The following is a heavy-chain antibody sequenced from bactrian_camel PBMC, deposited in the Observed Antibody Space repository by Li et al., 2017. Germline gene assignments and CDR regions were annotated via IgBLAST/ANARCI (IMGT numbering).Heavy chain of an antibody. J-gene: IGHJ6*01. CDR3: AASVGKTFCSAAYFLSGLRPVFGS. CDR2: QYRNGDI. D-gene: IGHD2*01. Sequence: HVQLVESGGGLVQPGGSLRLTCTGSGFDFDTKDMSWYRQTPGTSECKLVSTQYRNGDIYYLPSVKGRFTISLDNAKNTVYLQMGSLRPEDSAMYYCAASVGKTFCSAAYFLSGLRPVFGSWGQGTQVTVS. V-gene: IGHV3S60*01. CDR1: GFDFDTKD.